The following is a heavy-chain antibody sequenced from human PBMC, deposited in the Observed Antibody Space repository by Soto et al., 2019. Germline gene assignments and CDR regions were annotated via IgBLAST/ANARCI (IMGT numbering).Heavy chain of an antibody. V-gene: IGHV3-33*01. Sequence: GSMRLSCAASGFTFSSYGMHWVRQAPGKGLEWVAVIWYDGSNKYYADSVKGRFTISRDNSKNTLYLQMNSLRAEDTAVYYCAREIAVAASASTLTKYYYYGMDVWGQGTTVTVSS. J-gene: IGHJ6*02. CDR1: GFTFSSYG. CDR3: AREIAVAASASTLTKYYYYGMDV. D-gene: IGHD2-15*01. CDR2: IWYDGSNK.